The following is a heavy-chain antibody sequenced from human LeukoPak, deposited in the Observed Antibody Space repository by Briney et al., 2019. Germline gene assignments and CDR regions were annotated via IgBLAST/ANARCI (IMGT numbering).Heavy chain of an antibody. CDR1: GFTFGSNN. J-gene: IGHJ4*02. CDR2: ISSSSRTI. Sequence: GGSRRLSCAASGFTFGSNNINWVRQAPGKGLDWVSYISSSSRTIYYADSVKGRFTISRDNAKNSLYLQMNSLRAEDTAVYYCAKDAPKAVAGFDYWGQGTLVTVSS. D-gene: IGHD6-19*01. CDR3: AKDAPKAVAGFDY. V-gene: IGHV3-48*01.